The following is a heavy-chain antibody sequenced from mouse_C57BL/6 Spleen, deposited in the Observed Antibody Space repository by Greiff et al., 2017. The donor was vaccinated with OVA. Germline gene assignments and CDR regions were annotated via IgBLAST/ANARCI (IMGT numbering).Heavy chain of an antibody. V-gene: IGHV5-16*01. CDR2: INYDGSST. CDR3: ARPSWDGDYFDY. J-gene: IGHJ2*01. CDR1: GFTFSDYY. Sequence: EVKLMESEGGLVQPGSSMKLSCTASGFTFSDYYMAWVRQVPEKGLEWVANINYDGSSTYYLDSLKSRFIISRDNAKNILYLQMSSLKSEDTATYYCARPSWDGDYFDYWGQGTTLTVSS. D-gene: IGHD4-1*01.